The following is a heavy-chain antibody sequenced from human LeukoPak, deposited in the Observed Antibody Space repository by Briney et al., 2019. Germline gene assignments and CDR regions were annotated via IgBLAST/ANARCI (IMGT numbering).Heavy chain of an antibody. D-gene: IGHD2-2*01. Sequence: GGSLRLSCAASGFTFSSYTMHWVRQAPGKGLEWVAVISYDGSNEYYADSVKGRFTISRDNAKNSLYLQMNSLRAEDTAVYYCAREGCSSTSCSFDYWGQGTLVTVSS. CDR2: ISYDGSNE. CDR3: AREGCSSTSCSFDY. CDR1: GFTFSSYT. J-gene: IGHJ4*02. V-gene: IGHV3-30-3*01.